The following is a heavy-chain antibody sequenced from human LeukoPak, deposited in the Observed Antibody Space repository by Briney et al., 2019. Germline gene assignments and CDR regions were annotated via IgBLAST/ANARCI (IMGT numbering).Heavy chain of an antibody. CDR3: AREWSGYDYKKLDY. CDR1: GFTFSSFT. Sequence: GGSLRLSCAASGFTFSSFTMNWVRQAPGKGLEWVSGISSGSGYIYYADSVKGRFTISRDNAKNSLYLQMSSLRAEDTAVYYCAREWSGYDYKKLDYWGQGTLVTVSS. J-gene: IGHJ4*02. CDR2: ISSGSGYI. D-gene: IGHD5-12*01. V-gene: IGHV3-21*01.